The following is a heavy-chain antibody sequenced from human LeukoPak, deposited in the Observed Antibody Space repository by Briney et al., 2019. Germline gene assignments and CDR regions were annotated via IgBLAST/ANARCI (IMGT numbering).Heavy chain of an antibody. Sequence: ASVKVSCKASGYTFTGYYMHWVRQAPGQGLEWMGWINPNSGGTNYAQKFQGRVTMTRDTSISTAYMELSRLRSDDTAVYYCASFRSSSWYASDAFDLWGQGTMVTVSS. D-gene: IGHD6-13*01. CDR3: ASFRSSSWYASDAFDL. J-gene: IGHJ3*01. V-gene: IGHV1-2*02. CDR1: GYTFTGYY. CDR2: INPNSGGT.